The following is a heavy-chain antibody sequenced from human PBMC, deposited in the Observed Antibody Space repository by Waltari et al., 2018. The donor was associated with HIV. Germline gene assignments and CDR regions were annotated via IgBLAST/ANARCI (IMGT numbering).Heavy chain of an antibody. Sequence: EVQLLESGGGLVQPGGSLRLPCAASGFPFSSFALSWVRQAPGKGLEWVSAMSGSGGSTYYADSVKGRFTISRDNSKNTLYLQMNSLRAEDTAVYYCAKVEWLRFTASSWGQGTLVTVSS. D-gene: IGHD5-12*01. CDR3: AKVEWLRFTASS. CDR1: GFPFSSFA. J-gene: IGHJ4*02. CDR2: MSGSGGST. V-gene: IGHV3-23*01.